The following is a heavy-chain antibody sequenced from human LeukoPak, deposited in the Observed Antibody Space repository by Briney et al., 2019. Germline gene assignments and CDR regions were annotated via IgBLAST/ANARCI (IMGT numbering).Heavy chain of an antibody. CDR3: ARGGWTDGI. Sequence: GGSLRLSCAASGFTFNDAWMSWVRQAPGKGLEWVGRIKSKTDGGTTDYAAPVKGRFTISRDDSKNTLYLQMNSLRAEDTAVYYCARGGWTDGIWGQGTLVTVSS. J-gene: IGHJ4*02. CDR1: GFTFNDAW. V-gene: IGHV3-15*01. CDR2: IKSKTDGGTT. D-gene: IGHD1-1*01.